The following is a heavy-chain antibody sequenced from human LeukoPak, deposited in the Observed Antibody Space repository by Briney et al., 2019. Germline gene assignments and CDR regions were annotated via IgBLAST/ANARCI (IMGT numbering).Heavy chain of an antibody. D-gene: IGHD2/OR15-2a*01. CDR1: GYSISSGYY. CDR2: IYHSGST. V-gene: IGHV4-38-2*01. CDR3: ARRTLSAIDY. J-gene: IGHJ4*02. Sequence: SETLSRTCAASGYSISSGYYWGWIRQPPGKGLEWIGSIYHSGSTYYKPSLKSRVTISVDTSKNQFSLKLSSVTAADTAVYYCARRTLSAIDYWGQGTLVTVSS.